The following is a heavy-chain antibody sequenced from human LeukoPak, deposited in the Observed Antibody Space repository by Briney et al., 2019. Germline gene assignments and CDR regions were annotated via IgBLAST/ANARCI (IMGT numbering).Heavy chain of an antibody. Sequence: ASVTVSCKASGYTFTGYYIHWVRQAPGQGLEWMGWINPNTGGTTYAQKFQGRVTMTKDTSINSAYMELSRLRSDDTAVYYCARAQPRGICPFDYWGQGTLVTVSS. CDR2: INPNTGGT. J-gene: IGHJ4*02. CDR3: ARAQPRGICPFDY. CDR1: GYTFTGYY. D-gene: IGHD3-3*02. V-gene: IGHV1-2*02.